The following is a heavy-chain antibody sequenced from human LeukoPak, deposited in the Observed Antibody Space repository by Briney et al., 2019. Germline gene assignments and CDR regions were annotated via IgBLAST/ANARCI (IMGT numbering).Heavy chain of an antibody. Sequence: SSQTLSLTCAVSGGSISSGGYSWSWIRQPPGKGLEWIGYIYHSGSTYYNPSLKSRVTISVDRSKNQFSLKLSSVTAADTAVYYCARDARSGWYFYAYWGQGTLVTVSS. CDR2: IYHSGST. V-gene: IGHV4-30-2*01. CDR3: ARDARSGWYFYAY. D-gene: IGHD6-19*01. J-gene: IGHJ4*02. CDR1: GGSISSGGYS.